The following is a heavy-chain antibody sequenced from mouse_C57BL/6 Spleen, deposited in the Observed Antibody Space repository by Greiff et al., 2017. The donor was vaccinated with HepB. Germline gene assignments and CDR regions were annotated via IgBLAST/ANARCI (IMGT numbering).Heavy chain of an antibody. D-gene: IGHD1-1*01. CDR3: ARSPTTVVAPYWYFDV. V-gene: IGHV1-55*01. CDR2: IYPGSGST. Sequence: QVQLQQPGAELVKPGASVKMSCKASGYTFTSYWITWVKQRPGQGLEWIGDIYPGSGSTNYNEKFKSKATLTVDTSSSTAYMQLSSLTSEDSAVYYCARSPTTVVAPYWYFDVWGTGTTVTVSS. CDR1: GYTFTSYW. J-gene: IGHJ1*03.